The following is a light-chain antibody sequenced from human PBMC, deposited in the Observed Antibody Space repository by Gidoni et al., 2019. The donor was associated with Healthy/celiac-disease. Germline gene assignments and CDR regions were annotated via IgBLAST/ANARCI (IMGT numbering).Light chain of an antibody. CDR2: GAS. CDR3: QQYNNWPIG. V-gene: IGKV3-15*01. J-gene: IGKJ3*01. CDR1: QRVSSN. Sequence: EIVMTQSPATLSVSPGERATLSCRASQRVSSNLAWYQQKPGQAPRLLIYGASTRATGIPARFSGSGSGTEFTLTISSLQSEDFAVYYCQQYNNWPIGFGPGTKVDIK.